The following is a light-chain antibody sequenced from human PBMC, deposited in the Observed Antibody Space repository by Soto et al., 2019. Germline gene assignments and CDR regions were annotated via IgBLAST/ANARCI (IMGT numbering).Light chain of an antibody. CDR3: AAWDDSLNAYV. CDR2: YNN. J-gene: IGLJ1*01. V-gene: IGLV1-44*01. Sequence: QSVLTQPPSASGTPGQRVTISCSGSSSNIGRNIVIWYQQLPGTAPKLLSSYNNQRPSGVPDRFSASKSGTSASLAISGLQSEDEADYYCAAWDDSLNAYVFGTGTKVTVL. CDR1: SSNIGRNI.